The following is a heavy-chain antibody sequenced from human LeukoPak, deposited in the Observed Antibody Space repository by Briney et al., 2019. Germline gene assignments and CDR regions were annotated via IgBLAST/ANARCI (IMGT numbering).Heavy chain of an antibody. J-gene: IGHJ6*02. CDR2: INHSGST. CDR3: ARVRRGAYVWGTNREKGDCYYYGMDV. Sequence: SETLSLTRAVYGGSLSGYCWSWIRQVPGKGLEWIGEINHSGSTSYNPSLKSRVTISLDTSKNHFSLKLNSVTAADTAGYYCARVRRGAYVWGTNREKGDCYYYGMDVWGQGTTVTVSS. CDR1: GGSLSGYC. D-gene: IGHD3-16*02. V-gene: IGHV4-34*01.